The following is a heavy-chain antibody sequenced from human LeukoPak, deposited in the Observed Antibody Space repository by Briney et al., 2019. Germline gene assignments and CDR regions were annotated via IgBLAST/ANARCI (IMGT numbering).Heavy chain of an antibody. CDR1: GGSISSYY. D-gene: IGHD1-26*01. J-gene: IGHJ4*02. Sequence: PSETLSLTCTVSGGSISSYYWSWIRQPPGKGLEWIGYIYYSGSTNYNPSLKSRVTISVDTSKNQFSLKLSSVTAADTAVYYCARVKELPYYFDHWGQGTLVTVSS. CDR2: IYYSGST. CDR3: ARVKELPYYFDH. V-gene: IGHV4-59*01.